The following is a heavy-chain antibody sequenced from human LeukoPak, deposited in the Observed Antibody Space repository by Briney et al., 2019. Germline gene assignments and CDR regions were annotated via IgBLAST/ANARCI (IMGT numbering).Heavy chain of an antibody. Sequence: GGSLRLSCAASGFTFSSYAMSWVRQAPGKGLEWVSGISGSGGSTYYADSVKGRFTISRDNSKNTLYLQMNSLRAEDTAVYYCAKGTRGSGWYYFDYWGQGTLVTVSS. V-gene: IGHV3-23*01. CDR2: ISGSGGST. CDR1: GFTFSSYA. J-gene: IGHJ4*02. CDR3: AKGTRGSGWYYFDY. D-gene: IGHD6-19*01.